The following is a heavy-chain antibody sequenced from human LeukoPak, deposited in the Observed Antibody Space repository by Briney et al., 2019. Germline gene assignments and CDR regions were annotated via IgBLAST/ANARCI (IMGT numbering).Heavy chain of an antibody. D-gene: IGHD5-12*01. V-gene: IGHV3-23*01. CDR3: ASGLVATREDALDI. J-gene: IGHJ3*02. Sequence: GGSLRLSCAASVFTFSSYAMSWVRQAPGKGLEWVSAISGSGGSTYYADSVKGRFTISRDNSKNTLYLQMNSLRAEDTAVYYCASGLVATREDALDIWGQGTMVTVSS. CDR2: ISGSGGST. CDR1: VFTFSSYA.